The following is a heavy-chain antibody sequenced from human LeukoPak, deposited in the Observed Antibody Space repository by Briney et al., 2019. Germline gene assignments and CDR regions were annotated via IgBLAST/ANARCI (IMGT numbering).Heavy chain of an antibody. J-gene: IGHJ3*02. D-gene: IGHD1-26*01. Sequence: GGSLRLSCAASGFTVSSNYMSWVRQAPGKGLEWVSVIYSGGTAYYADSVKGRFTISRDNSKNTLYLQMNSLRAEDTAVYYCARDPPRSVGASDIWGQGTMVTVSS. CDR1: GFTVSSNY. CDR2: IYSGGTA. V-gene: IGHV3-53*01. CDR3: ARDPPRSVGASDI.